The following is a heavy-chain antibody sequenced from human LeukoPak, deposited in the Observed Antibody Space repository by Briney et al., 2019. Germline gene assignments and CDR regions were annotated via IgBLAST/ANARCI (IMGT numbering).Heavy chain of an antibody. D-gene: IGHD6-25*01. V-gene: IGHV4-39*02. Sequence: SETLSLTCTVSGDSISRSTYYWAWIRQPPGKGLEWIGSVYYGRSPYFNPSLESRAIISVDTSKNHFSLKMSSVTAADTAVYYCARSSGTGTFSYWGQGTLVTVSS. CDR2: VYYGRSP. J-gene: IGHJ4*02. CDR1: GDSISRSTYY. CDR3: ARSSGTGTFSY.